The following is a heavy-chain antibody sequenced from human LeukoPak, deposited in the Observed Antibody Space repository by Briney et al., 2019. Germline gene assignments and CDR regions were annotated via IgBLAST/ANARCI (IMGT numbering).Heavy chain of an antibody. J-gene: IGHJ3*02. V-gene: IGHV3-74*01. CDR1: GFTLRSYW. CDR3: ARVGPTTYSSSWSYDAFDI. D-gene: IGHD6-13*01. Sequence: PSGYLILSCAASGFTLRSYWMHWVRQAPGKRLVWVSRINSYGSSTSYADSVKGRFTISRDNAKNTLYLQMNSLIAEDTAVYYCARVGPTTYSSSWSYDAFDIWGQGTMVTVSS. CDR2: INSYGSST.